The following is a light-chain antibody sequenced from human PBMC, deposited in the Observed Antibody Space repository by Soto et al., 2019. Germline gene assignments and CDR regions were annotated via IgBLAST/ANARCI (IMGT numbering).Light chain of an antibody. J-gene: IGKJ2*01. Sequence: DIQMTXSPSTLSASVGDRXTIXXXXXXSXXXXLAWYQQEPGKAPKLLIYDASSLESGVPSRFSGSGSGTDFTLTISSLQPEDFATYYCQQYHDYPYTFGQGTRLEIK. CDR3: QQYHDYPYT. CDR1: XSXXXX. V-gene: IGKV1-5*01. CDR2: DAS.